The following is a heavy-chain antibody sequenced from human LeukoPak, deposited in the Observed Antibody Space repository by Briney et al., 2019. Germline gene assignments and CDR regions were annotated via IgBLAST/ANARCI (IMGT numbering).Heavy chain of an antibody. Sequence: SETLSLTCTVSGYSISSGHYWGWIRQPPGKGLEWIGSMYHSGSTYYNPPLKSRVAISEDTSKNQFSLKLRSVTAADTAVYYCARGPRFGELLWHWFDPWGQGTLVTVSS. CDR3: ARGPRFGELLWHWFDP. D-gene: IGHD3-10*01. CDR1: GYSISSGHY. V-gene: IGHV4-38-2*02. J-gene: IGHJ5*02. CDR2: MYHSGST.